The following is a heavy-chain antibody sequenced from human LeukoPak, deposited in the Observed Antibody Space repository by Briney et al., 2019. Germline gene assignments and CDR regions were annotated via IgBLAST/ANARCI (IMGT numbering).Heavy chain of an antibody. CDR1: GGSISSYY. CDR2: IYTSGST. Sequence: SETLSLTCTVSGGSISSYYWSWIRQPAGEGLEWIGRIYTSGSTDYNPSLKSRVTMSVDTSKNQFSLKLSSVTAEDTAVYSCAKVQRGSGYNMDFDFWGQGTLVTVSS. V-gene: IGHV4-4*07. J-gene: IGHJ4*02. CDR3: AKVQRGSGYNMDFDF. D-gene: IGHD3-22*01.